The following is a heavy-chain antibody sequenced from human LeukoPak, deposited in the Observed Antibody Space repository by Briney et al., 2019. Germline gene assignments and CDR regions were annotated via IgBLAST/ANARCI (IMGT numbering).Heavy chain of an antibody. Sequence: GGSLRLSCAASGFTFSNYAMDWVRQAPGKGLEWVSAISGTSGRTYYADSVKGRFTISRDNSKNTLYLQMNGLRAEDTAVYYCARRMAASATGGRFQDWGQGSLVTVSS. CDR3: ARRMAASATGGRFQD. V-gene: IGHV3-23*01. D-gene: IGHD6-25*01. CDR1: GFTFSNYA. CDR2: ISGTSGRT. J-gene: IGHJ1*01.